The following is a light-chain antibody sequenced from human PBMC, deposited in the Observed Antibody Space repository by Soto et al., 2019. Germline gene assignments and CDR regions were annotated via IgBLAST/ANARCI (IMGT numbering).Light chain of an antibody. J-gene: IGLJ2*01. CDR2: EIS. CDR1: SSDVGASDY. V-gene: IGLV2-14*01. CDR3: SSYTTSHTLV. Sequence: QSVLTQPASVSESPGQSITISCTGTSSDVGASDYVSWYQQHPGKAPQLIIYEISNRPSGVSNRFSGSKSGNTASLTISGLQPEDESDYYCSSYTTSHTLVFGGGTKLTVL.